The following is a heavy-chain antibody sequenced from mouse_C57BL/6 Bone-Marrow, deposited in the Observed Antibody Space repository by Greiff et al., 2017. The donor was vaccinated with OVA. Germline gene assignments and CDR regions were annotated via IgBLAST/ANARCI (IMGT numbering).Heavy chain of an antibody. CDR2: ISSGSSTI. D-gene: IGHD2-3*01. CDR1: GFTFSDYG. V-gene: IGHV5-17*01. CDR3: ASRFYDGYYGAMDY. Sequence: EVQLVESGGGLVKPGGSLKLSCAASGFTFSDYGMHWVRQAPEKGLEWVAYISSGSSTIYYADTVKGRFTISRDNAKNTLFLQMTSLRSEDTAMYYCASRFYDGYYGAMDYWGQGTSVTVSS. J-gene: IGHJ4*01.